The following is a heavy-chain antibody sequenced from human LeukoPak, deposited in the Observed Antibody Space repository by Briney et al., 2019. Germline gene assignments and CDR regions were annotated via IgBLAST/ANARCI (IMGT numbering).Heavy chain of an antibody. CDR3: AKLMASTAVIGNTDY. D-gene: IGHD6-19*01. CDR2: ISYDGTNK. V-gene: IGHV3-30*04. Sequence: PGGSLRLSCAASGFTFSTYAMYWVRQAPGKGLEWLAVISYDGTNKYYAGSVKGRFTISRDNSKNTLYLQMNSLRAEDTAVYYCAKLMASTAVIGNTDYWGQGTLVTVSS. CDR1: GFTFSTYA. J-gene: IGHJ4*02.